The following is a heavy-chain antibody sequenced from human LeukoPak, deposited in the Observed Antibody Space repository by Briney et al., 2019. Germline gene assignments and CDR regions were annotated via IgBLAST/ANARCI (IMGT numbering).Heavy chain of an antibody. J-gene: IGHJ3*02. D-gene: IGHD5-24*01. CDR3: ARDGRDGYNYVWDAFDI. CDR1: GFTFSDYG. Sequence: GGSLRLSCVASGFTFSDYGMHWVRQAPGKGLEWVALVSYDERNRYYTDSVKGRFTISRDNSNNMMYLQMNSLRAEDTAVYYCARDGRDGYNYVWDAFDIWGQGTMVTVSS. CDR2: VSYDERNR. V-gene: IGHV3-30*03.